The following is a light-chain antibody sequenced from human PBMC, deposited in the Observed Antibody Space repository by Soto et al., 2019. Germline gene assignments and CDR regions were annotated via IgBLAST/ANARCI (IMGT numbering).Light chain of an antibody. CDR1: SSDVGSYNL. V-gene: IGLV2-23*02. Sequence: QSVLTQPASVSGSPGQSITISCTGTSSDVGSYNLVSWYQQHPGKAPKLMIYEVSKRPSGVSNRFSGSKSDNTASLTISGIQAEDEADYYCCSYAGSSTLVFGGGTKVTVL. CDR3: CSYAGSSTLV. J-gene: IGLJ2*01. CDR2: EVS.